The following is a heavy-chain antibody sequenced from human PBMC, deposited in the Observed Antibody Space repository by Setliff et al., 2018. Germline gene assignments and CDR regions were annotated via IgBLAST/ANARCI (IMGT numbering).Heavy chain of an antibody. Sequence: ASEKVSCKASGYTFTSHYMHWVRQAPEQGLEWMGWINPNSGGTNYAQKFQGRVTMTRDTSISTAYMELSRLRSDDTAVYYCAGEIRVVVPAAPRYSGIDVCSQGTTVTVSS. CDR1: GYTFTSHY. CDR3: AGEIRVVVPAAPRYSGIDV. D-gene: IGHD2-2*01. CDR2: INPNSGGT. V-gene: IGHV1-2*02. J-gene: IGHJ6*02.